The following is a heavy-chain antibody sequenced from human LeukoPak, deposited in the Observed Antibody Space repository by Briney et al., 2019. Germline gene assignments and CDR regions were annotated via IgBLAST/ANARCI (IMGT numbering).Heavy chain of an antibody. CDR1: GGTFSSYA. D-gene: IGHD3-22*01. V-gene: IGHV1-69*01. J-gene: IGHJ4*02. CDR3: ARDDQNYYDSSGYFDY. CDR2: LIPIFGTA. Sequence: KVSCKASGGTFSSYAIGWVRPAPGQGLEWMGGLIPIFGTANYAQKFQGRVTITADESTSTAYMELSSLRSEDTAVYYCARDDQNYYDSSGYFDYWGQGTLVTVSS.